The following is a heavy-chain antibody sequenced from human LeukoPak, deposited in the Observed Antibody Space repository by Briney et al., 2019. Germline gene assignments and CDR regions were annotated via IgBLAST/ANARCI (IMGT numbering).Heavy chain of an antibody. D-gene: IGHD3-10*01. Sequence: PGGSLRLSCAASGFTVSSNYMSWVRQAPGKGLEWVANIKEDGSEIYYVDAVKGRFSISRDNAKTSLYLQMNNLSVADTAVYYCVTDQTGRHPYFFDYWGQGTLVTVSS. V-gene: IGHV3-7*01. CDR2: IKEDGSEI. J-gene: IGHJ4*02. CDR1: GFTVSSNY. CDR3: VTDQTGRHPYFFDY.